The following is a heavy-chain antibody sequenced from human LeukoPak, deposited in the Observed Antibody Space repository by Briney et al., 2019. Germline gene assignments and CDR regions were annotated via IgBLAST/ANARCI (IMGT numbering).Heavy chain of an antibody. V-gene: IGHV3-48*04. CDR2: ISSSGSTI. CDR3: ARRYCSGGSCYVYYFDY. J-gene: IGHJ4*02. D-gene: IGHD2-15*01. Sequence: GGSLRLSCAASGFTFSSYGMHWVRQAPGKGLEWVSYISSSGSTIYYADSVKGRFTISRDNAKNSLYLQMNSLRAEDTAVYYCARRYCSGGSCYVYYFDYWGQGTLVTVSS. CDR1: GFTFSSYG.